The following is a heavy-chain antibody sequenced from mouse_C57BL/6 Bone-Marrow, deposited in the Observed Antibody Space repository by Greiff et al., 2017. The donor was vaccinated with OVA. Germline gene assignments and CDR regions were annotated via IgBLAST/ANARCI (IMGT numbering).Heavy chain of an antibody. CDR3: ARRGIDYYGKGFDY. V-gene: IGHV1-64*01. CDR1: GYTFTSYW. D-gene: IGHD1-1*01. CDR2: IHPNSGST. J-gene: IGHJ2*01. Sequence: QVQLKQPGAELVKPGASVKLSCKASGYTFTSYWMHWVKQRPGQGLEWIGMIHPNSGSTNYNEKFKSKATLTVDKSSSTAYMQLSSLTSEDSAVYYCARRGIDYYGKGFDYWGQGTTLTVSS.